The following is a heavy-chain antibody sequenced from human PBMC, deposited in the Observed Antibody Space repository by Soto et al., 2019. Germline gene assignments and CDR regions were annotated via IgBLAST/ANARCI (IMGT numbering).Heavy chain of an antibody. CDR1: GFTFSSYA. V-gene: IGHV3-23*01. D-gene: IGHD6-13*01. CDR3: AKDPMWYTSSWYPPPGFDP. CDR2: ISGSADST. Sequence: PGGSLRLSCAASGFTFSSYAMHWVRQAPGKGLEWVAISGSADSTYYADSVKGRFTISRDNAKNTLYLQMSSLRGEDTAVYYCAKDPMWYTSSWYPPPGFDPWGQGILVTVSS. J-gene: IGHJ5*02.